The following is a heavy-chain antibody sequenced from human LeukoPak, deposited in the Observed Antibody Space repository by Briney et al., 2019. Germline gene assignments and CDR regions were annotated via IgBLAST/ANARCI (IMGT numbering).Heavy chain of an antibody. CDR3: ARGIVATMRDYYYMDV. V-gene: IGHV4-59*01. D-gene: IGHD5-12*01. CDR1: GGSISSYY. CDR2: IYYSGST. Sequence: SETLSLTYTVSGGSISSYYWSWIRQPPGKGLEWIGYIYYSGSTNYNPSLKSRVTISVDTSKNQFSLKLSSVTAADTAVYYCARGIVATMRDYYYMDVWGKGTTVTVSS. J-gene: IGHJ6*03.